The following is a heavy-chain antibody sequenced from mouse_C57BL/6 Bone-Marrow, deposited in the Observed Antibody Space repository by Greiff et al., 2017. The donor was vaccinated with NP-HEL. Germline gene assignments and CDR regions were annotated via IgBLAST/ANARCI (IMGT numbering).Heavy chain of an antibody. V-gene: IGHV1-53*01. Sequence: QVQLQQPGTELVKPGASVKLSCKASGYTFTSYWMHWVKQRPGQGLEWIGNINPSNGGTNYNEKFKSKATLTVDKSSSTAYMQLSSLPAEDSAVYYCARLDTHDLAMDYWGQGTSVTVSS. J-gene: IGHJ4*01. CDR2: INPSNGGT. CDR3: ARLDTHDLAMDY. D-gene: IGHD2-12*01. CDR1: GYTFTSYW.